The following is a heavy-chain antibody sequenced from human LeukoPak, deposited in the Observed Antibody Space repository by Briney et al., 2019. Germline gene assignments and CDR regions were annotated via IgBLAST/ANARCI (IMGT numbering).Heavy chain of an antibody. CDR1: GFTFSSYA. Sequence: GGSLRLSCAASGFTFSSYAMSWVRQAPGKGLEWVSAISGSGGSTYYADSVRGPFTISRDNSKNTLYLQMNSLRAEDTAVYYCANLPTVTTLDYWGQGTLVTVSS. V-gene: IGHV3-23*01. D-gene: IGHD4-17*01. CDR2: ISGSGGST. J-gene: IGHJ4*02. CDR3: ANLPTVTTLDY.